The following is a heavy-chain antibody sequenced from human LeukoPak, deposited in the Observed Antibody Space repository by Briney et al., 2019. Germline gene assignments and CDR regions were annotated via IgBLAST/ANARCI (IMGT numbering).Heavy chain of an antibody. Sequence: PSETLSLTCTVSGGSISSYYWSWIRQPPGKGLEWIGYIYYSGSTNYNPSLKSRVTISVDTSKNQFSLKLSSVTAADTAVYYCARGRSSSYCSSTSCYKNWFDPWGQGTLVTVSS. J-gene: IGHJ5*02. CDR2: IYYSGST. D-gene: IGHD2-2*02. V-gene: IGHV4-59*12. CDR3: ARGRSSSYCSSTSCYKNWFDP. CDR1: GGSISSYY.